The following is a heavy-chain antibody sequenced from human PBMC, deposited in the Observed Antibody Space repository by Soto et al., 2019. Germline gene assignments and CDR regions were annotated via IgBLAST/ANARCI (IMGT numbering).Heavy chain of an antibody. CDR1: GGSISDYQ. CDR3: ARMSGLGEISPYFDY. Sequence: QVQLQESGPGLVKPSATLSLTGSISGGSISDYQWNWIRQPPGKGLEWIGYIYYSRRTNYNPSPNSRVHISLDTSAKQFSLRLRSVTAADTAVYYCARMSGLGEISPYFDYWGQGALVTVSS. CDR2: IYYSRRT. V-gene: IGHV4-59*01. J-gene: IGHJ4*02. D-gene: IGHD3-16*02.